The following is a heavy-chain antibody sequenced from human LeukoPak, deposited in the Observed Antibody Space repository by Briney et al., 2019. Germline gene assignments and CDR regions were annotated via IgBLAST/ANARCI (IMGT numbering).Heavy chain of an antibody. V-gene: IGHV3-30-3*01. CDR2: ISYDGSNK. J-gene: IGHJ4*02. CDR3: ARDLLVTLYYYDSSGYYGGFDY. Sequence: GRSLRLSCAASGFTFSSYAMHWVRQAPGKGLEWVAVISYDGSNKYYADSVKGRFTISRDNSKNTLYLQMNSLRAEDTAVYYCARDLLVTLYYYDSSGYYGGFDYWGQGTLVTVSS. D-gene: IGHD3-22*01. CDR1: GFTFSSYA.